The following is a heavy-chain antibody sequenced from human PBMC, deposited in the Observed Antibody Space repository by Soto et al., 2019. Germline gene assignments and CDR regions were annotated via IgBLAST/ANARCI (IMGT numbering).Heavy chain of an antibody. CDR2: TYYRSKWYN. J-gene: IGHJ6*02. D-gene: IGHD2-2*01. CDR3: ARDTPAAMGYYYYYGMDV. V-gene: IGHV6-1*01. Sequence: QTLSLTCAISGDSVSSNSAAWNWIRQSPSRGLEWLGRTYYRSKWYNDYAVSVKSRITINPDTSKNQFSLQLSSVTPEDTAVYYCARDTPAAMGYYYYYGMDVWGQGTTVTVSS. CDR1: GDSVSSNSAA.